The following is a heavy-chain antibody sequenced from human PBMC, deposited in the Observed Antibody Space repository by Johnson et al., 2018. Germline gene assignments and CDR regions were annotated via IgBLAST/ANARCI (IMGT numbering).Heavy chain of an antibody. CDR2: IWYDGSNK. CDR3: ARGEYYYESSGYYYY. J-gene: IGHJ4*02. V-gene: IGHV3-33*01. CDR1: GFTFGSYG. Sequence: QVQLVESGGGVVQPGRSLRLPCAASGFTFGSYGMHWVRQAPGKGLEWVAVIWYDGSNKYYADSVKGRFTISRDNSKDTLYLQMNSLRAEDKAVYYCARGEYYYESSGYYYYWGQGTLVTVSS. D-gene: IGHD3-22*01.